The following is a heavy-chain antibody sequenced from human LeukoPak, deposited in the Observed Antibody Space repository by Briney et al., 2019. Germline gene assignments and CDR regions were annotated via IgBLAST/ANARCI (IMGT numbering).Heavy chain of an antibody. V-gene: IGHV3-23*01. CDR1: GFTFSSYA. D-gene: IGHD3-9*01. Sequence: GGSLRLSCAASGFTFSSYAMSWVRQAPGKGLEWVSAISGSGGSTYYADSVKGRFTISRDNSKNTLYLQMNSLRAEDTAVHYCAKDFPTPNYDILTGYYNVRVYWGQGTLVTVSS. CDR2: ISGSGGST. J-gene: IGHJ4*02. CDR3: AKDFPTPNYDILTGYYNVRVY.